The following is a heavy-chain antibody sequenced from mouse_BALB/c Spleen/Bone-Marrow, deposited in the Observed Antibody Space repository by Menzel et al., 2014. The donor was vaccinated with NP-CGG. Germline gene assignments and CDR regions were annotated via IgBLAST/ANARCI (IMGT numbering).Heavy chain of an antibody. V-gene: IGHV5-6-4*01. CDR3: TRDPFYYGSSYAMDY. CDR1: GFTFSSYT. J-gene: IGHJ4*01. CDR2: ISSGGSYT. D-gene: IGHD1-1*01. Sequence: EVHLVESGGGLVKPGGSLKLSCAASGFTFSSYTMSWVRQTPEKRLEWVATISSGGSYTYYPDIVKGRFTISRDNAKNTLYLQMSSLKSEDTAMYYCTRDPFYYGSSYAMDYWGQGTSVTVSS.